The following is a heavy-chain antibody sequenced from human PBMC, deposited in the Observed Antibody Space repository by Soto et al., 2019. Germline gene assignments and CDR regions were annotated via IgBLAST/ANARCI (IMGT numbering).Heavy chain of an antibody. CDR3: AKDLGMVRGVIITTKYYGMDV. D-gene: IGHD3-10*01. CDR2: ISWDGGRT. CDR1: GFTFDDYT. J-gene: IGHJ6*02. V-gene: IGHV3-43*01. Sequence: GGSLRLSCAASGFTFDDYTMHWVRQAPGKGLEWVSLISWDGGRTYYADSVKGRFTITSDNSKNSLYQQMNSLRTEDTVLYYGAKDLGMVRGVIITTKYYGMDVWGQGTTVTVSS.